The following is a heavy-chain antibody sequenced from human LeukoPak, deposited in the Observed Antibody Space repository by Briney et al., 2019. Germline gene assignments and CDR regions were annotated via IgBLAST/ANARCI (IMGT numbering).Heavy chain of an antibody. V-gene: IGHV1-18*01. D-gene: IGHD5-18*01. Sequence: GGAVKDSSKASGYTFTSYGINWVRQAPGGGGEWLGWIIAYDGNTNDAPKLQGIVTTTTDTSTSTSYMELRSLRSDDTAVYYCARDKPPRVDTGMHTRDYVGMDVWGQGTTVTVSS. J-gene: IGHJ6*02. CDR1: GYTFTSYG. CDR2: IIAYDGNT. CDR3: ARDKPPRVDTGMHTRDYVGMDV.